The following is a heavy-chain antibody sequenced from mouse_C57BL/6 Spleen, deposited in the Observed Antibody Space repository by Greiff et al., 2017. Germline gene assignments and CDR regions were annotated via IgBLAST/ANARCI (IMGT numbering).Heavy chain of an antibody. V-gene: IGHV2-2*01. Sequence: VQLQQSGPGLVQPSQRLSITCTVSGFSFTSYGVHWVRQSPGKGLEWLGVIWSGGSTDYNAAFISRLSIRKDNSTSQVFFKMNSLQADDTAIYYCARIGRDSSGYGTMDYWGQGTSVTVSS. D-gene: IGHD3-2*02. CDR1: GFSFTSYG. CDR3: ARIGRDSSGYGTMDY. CDR2: IWSGGST. J-gene: IGHJ4*01.